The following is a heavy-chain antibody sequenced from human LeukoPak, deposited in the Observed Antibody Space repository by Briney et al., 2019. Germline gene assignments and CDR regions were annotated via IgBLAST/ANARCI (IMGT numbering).Heavy chain of an antibody. CDR3: AKPAAIGPYHYYYYMDV. CDR2: ISASGGST. CDR1: GFTFSSYA. Sequence: GGSLRLSCAASGFTFSSYAMSWVRQAPGKGLEWVSGISASGGSTYYADSVKGRFTISRDNSKNTLYLQMNSLTAEDTAVYYCAKPAAIGPYHYYYYMDVWGKGTTVTVSS. D-gene: IGHD2-2*01. J-gene: IGHJ6*03. V-gene: IGHV3-23*01.